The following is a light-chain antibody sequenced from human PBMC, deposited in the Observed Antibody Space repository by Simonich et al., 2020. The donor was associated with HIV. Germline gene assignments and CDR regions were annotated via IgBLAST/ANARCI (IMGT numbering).Light chain of an antibody. CDR2: WAS. CDR3: QQYYSTLSYT. CDR1: QSVLSTSNNKTY. J-gene: IGKJ2*01. Sequence: DIVMTQSPDSLAVSLGERATINCKTSQSVLSTSNNKTYLAWYKQKPGQPPKLLIYWASTRESGVPDRFSGSGSGTDFTLTINSLQAEDVAVYYCQQYYSTLSYTFGQGTKLEIK. V-gene: IGKV4-1*01.